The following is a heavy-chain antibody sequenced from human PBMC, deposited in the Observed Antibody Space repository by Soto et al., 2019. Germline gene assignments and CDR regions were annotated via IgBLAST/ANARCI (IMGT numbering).Heavy chain of an antibody. J-gene: IGHJ6*03. CDR3: AKDLRITIFGVGNWDYYYYMDV. Sequence: GGSLRLSCAASGFTFSSYAMSWVRQAPGKGLEWVSAISGSGGSTYYADSVKGRFTISRDNSKNTLYLQMNSLRAEDTAVYYCAKDLRITIFGVGNWDYYYYMDVWGKGTTVTVSS. CDR2: ISGSGGST. CDR1: GFTFSSYA. V-gene: IGHV3-23*01. D-gene: IGHD3-3*01.